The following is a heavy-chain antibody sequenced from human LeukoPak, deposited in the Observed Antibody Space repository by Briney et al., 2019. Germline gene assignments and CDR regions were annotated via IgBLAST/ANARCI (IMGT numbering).Heavy chain of an antibody. Sequence: PGGSLRLSCAASGFTFSSYAMNWVRQAPGKGLEWVSSISSSTSYIYYADSVRGRFTISRDNSKNMLFLHMHSLRAEDTAVYYCARDVTPGGDYYFDYWGQGTLVTVSS. CDR1: GFTFSSYA. D-gene: IGHD2-21*02. J-gene: IGHJ4*02. CDR2: ISSSTSYI. V-gene: IGHV3-21*06. CDR3: ARDVTPGGDYYFDY.